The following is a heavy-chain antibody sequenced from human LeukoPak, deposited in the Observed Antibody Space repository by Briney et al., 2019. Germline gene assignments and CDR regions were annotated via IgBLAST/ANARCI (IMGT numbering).Heavy chain of an antibody. V-gene: IGHV3-48*03. CDR3: ARHLSGITGYTYGRGIDY. Sequence: PGGSLRLSCAASGFTFSSYEMNWVRQAPGKGLEWVSYISGSGSTIYYADSVKGRFTISRDNAKKSLYLQMNSLRAEDTAVYYCARHLSGITGYTYGRGIDYWGQGTLLTVSS. CDR2: ISGSGSTI. CDR1: GFTFSSYE. D-gene: IGHD5-18*01. J-gene: IGHJ4*02.